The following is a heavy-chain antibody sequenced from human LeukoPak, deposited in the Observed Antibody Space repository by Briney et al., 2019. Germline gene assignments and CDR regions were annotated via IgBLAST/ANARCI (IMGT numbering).Heavy chain of an antibody. Sequence: SETLSLTCAVYGGSFSGYYWSWIRQPPGKGLEWIGEINHSGSTNYNPSLKSRVTISVDTSKNQFSLKLSSVTAADTAVYYCARDHADSSGWEPTRYGYWGQGTLVTVSS. J-gene: IGHJ4*02. CDR3: ARDHADSSGWEPTRYGY. D-gene: IGHD6-19*01. CDR2: INHSGST. V-gene: IGHV4-34*01. CDR1: GGSFSGYY.